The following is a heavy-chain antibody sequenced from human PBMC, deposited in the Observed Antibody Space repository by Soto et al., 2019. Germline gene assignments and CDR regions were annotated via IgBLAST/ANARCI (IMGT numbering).Heavy chain of an antibody. CDR2: IFYTGST. D-gene: IGHD4-17*01. Sequence: QVQLVESGGGLVKPGGSLRLSCAASGFTFSDYYMSWIRQAPGKGLEWVGNIFYTGSTYYNPSLKSRVTISVDTSENQFSLKLASVTAADTAVYYCARLIFTSETTASFDYWGQGTLVTVSS. V-gene: IGHV4-38-2*01. J-gene: IGHJ4*02. CDR1: GFTFSDYY. CDR3: ARLIFTSETTASFDY.